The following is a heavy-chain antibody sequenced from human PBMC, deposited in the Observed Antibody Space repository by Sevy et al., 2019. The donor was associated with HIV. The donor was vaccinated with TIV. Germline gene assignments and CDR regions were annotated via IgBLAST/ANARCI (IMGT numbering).Heavy chain of an antibody. CDR1: GFTFSKYS. CDR2: LSFGCGEI. CDR3: ARDGCTNPKDD. D-gene: IGHD2-8*01. Sequence: GGSLRLSCAASGFTFSKYSMSWVRQPPGKGLEWVSTLSFGCGEINYADSVKGRFTISRDNSKSSVDMQMNNLRTEDTAVDNCARDGCTNPKDDWGQGTLVTVSS. J-gene: IGHJ4*02. V-gene: IGHV3-23*01.